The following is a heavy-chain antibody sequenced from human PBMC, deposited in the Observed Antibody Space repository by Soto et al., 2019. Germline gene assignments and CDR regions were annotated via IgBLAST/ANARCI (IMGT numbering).Heavy chain of an antibody. CDR3: GKGGRQWLVTSDFNY. V-gene: IGHV3-30*18. D-gene: IGHD6-19*01. Sequence: VQLVESGGGVVQPGRSLRLSCAASGFTFSDYAMHWVRQAPGKGLEWVAVVSHDGRNTHYADSVKGRFTISRDSSKNTVSLEMTRLRAEDTAVYYFGKGGRQWLVTSDFNYWGQGALVTVSS. CDR2: VSHDGRNT. J-gene: IGHJ4*02. CDR1: GFTFSDYA.